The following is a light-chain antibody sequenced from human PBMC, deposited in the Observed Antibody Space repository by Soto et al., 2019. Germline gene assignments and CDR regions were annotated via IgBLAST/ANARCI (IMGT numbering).Light chain of an antibody. J-gene: IGLJ2*01. Sequence: QSVVTQEPSLTVSPGGTVTLTCGFSTGAVTSSHYPYWFQKKPGQAPRTLIYDTNKKHSWTPARFSGSLLGGKAALTLSGAQPDDEADYYCLLSYRGALFGGGTKVTVL. CDR3: LLSYRGAL. CDR2: DTN. V-gene: IGLV7-46*01. CDR1: TGAVTSSHY.